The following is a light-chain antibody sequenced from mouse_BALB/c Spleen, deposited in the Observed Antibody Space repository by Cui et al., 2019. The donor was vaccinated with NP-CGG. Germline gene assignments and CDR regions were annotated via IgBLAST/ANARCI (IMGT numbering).Light chain of an antibody. CDR1: TGAVTTSNY. CDR3: VLWYSNHWV. J-gene: IGLJ1*01. CDR2: GTN. V-gene: IGLV1*01. Sequence: QALVTQESVLTTSPGETITLTCRSSTGAVTTSNYANWVQEKPDHLFTGLIGGTNNRAPGVPARFSGSLIEDKAALTITGAQTEDEAIYFCVLWYSNHWVFGGGTKLTVL.